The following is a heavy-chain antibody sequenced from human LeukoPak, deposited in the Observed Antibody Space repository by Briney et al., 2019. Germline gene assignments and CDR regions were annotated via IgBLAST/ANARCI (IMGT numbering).Heavy chain of an antibody. CDR3: ARATYDFWSGFED. CDR2: IYYSGST. D-gene: IGHD3-3*01. CDR1: GGSISSSSYY. J-gene: IGHJ4*02. Sequence: SETLSLTCTASGGSISSSSYYWGWIRQPPGKGLEWIGSIYYSGSTNYNPSLKSRVTRSVDTSKNQFSLQLSSVTAADTAVYYCARATYDFWSGFEDWGQGTLVTVSS. V-gene: IGHV4-39*07.